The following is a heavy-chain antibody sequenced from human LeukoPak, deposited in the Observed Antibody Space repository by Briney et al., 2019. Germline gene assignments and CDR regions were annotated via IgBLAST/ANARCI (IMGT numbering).Heavy chain of an antibody. CDR2: ITSTSGYI. Sequence: GGSLRLSCAASGFTFSEYTMNWVRQAPGKGLEWVSSITSTSGYIYYADSVRGRFTISRDNAKNSPYLQMNSLRAEDTAVYYCARDAWLQSRNPFDYWGQGTLVTVSS. CDR3: ARDAWLQSRNPFDY. J-gene: IGHJ4*02. V-gene: IGHV3-21*01. D-gene: IGHD5-24*01. CDR1: GFTFSEYT.